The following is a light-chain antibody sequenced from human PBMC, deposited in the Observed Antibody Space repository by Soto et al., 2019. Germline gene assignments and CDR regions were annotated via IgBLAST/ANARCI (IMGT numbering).Light chain of an antibody. Sequence: IVLTQSPGTLSLSPGERLTLSWRASQTVSSSYLAWYQQKPGQAPRLVIYGASTRAAGIPDRFSGSGSGTEFTLTISRLQPEDFAVYYCQQYGDSPLTFGQGTKVDIK. CDR3: QQYGDSPLT. J-gene: IGKJ1*01. V-gene: IGKV3-20*01. CDR2: GAS. CDR1: QTVSSSY.